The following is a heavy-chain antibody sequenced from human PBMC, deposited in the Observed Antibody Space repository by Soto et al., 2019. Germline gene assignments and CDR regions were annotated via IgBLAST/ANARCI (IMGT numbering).Heavy chain of an antibody. CDR3: HRTPYYGMDV. Sequence: EVQLVESGGGLVQPGGSLRLSCAASGFTFSSYSMNWVRQAPGKGLEWVSYISSSSSTIYYADSVKGRFTISRDNAKNSLYLQMNSLSAEDTAVYYCHRTPYYGMDVWGQGTTVTVSS. V-gene: IGHV3-48*01. J-gene: IGHJ6*02. CDR1: GFTFSSYS. CDR2: ISSSSSTI.